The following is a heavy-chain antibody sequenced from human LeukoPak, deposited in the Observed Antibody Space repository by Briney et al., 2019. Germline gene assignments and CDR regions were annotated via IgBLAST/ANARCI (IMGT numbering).Heavy chain of an antibody. CDR1: GFTFSSYE. V-gene: IGHV3-48*03. CDR2: ISSSGSTI. J-gene: IGHJ4*02. D-gene: IGHD2-15*01. Sequence: SGGSLRLSCAAPGFTFSSYEMNWVRQAPGKGLEWVSYISSSGSTIYYADSVKGRFTISRDNAKNSLYLQMNSLRAEDTAVYYCARGAPLVVVVAATGVSGFDYWGQGTLVTVSS. CDR3: ARGAPLVVVVAATGVSGFDY.